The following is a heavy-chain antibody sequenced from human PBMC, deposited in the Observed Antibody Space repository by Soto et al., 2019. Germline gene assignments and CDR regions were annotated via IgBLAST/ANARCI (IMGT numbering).Heavy chain of an antibody. CDR1: GGSISSSSYY. Sequence: PSETLSLTCTVSGGSISSSSYYLGWIRQPPGKGLEWIGSIYYSGSTYYNPSLKSRVTISVDTSKNQFSLKLSSVTAADTAVYYCARQGGKIVVVVAAGWFDPWGQGTLVTVSS. CDR3: ARQGGKIVVVVAAGWFDP. D-gene: IGHD2-15*01. V-gene: IGHV4-39*01. CDR2: IYYSGST. J-gene: IGHJ5*02.